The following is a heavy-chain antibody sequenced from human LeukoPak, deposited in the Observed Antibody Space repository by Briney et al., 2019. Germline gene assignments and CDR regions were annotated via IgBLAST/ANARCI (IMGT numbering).Heavy chain of an antibody. CDR3: AKGSYDSGGYYNFDY. CDR2: ISWNSGSI. D-gene: IGHD3-22*01. J-gene: IGHJ4*02. Sequence: PVRSLRLSCAASGFTFDDYAMHWVRQAPGKGLEWVSGISWNSGSIGYADSVKGRFTISRDNAKNSLHLQMNSLRAEDMALYYCAKGSYDSGGYYNFDYWGQGTLVTVSS. V-gene: IGHV3-9*03. CDR1: GFTFDDYA.